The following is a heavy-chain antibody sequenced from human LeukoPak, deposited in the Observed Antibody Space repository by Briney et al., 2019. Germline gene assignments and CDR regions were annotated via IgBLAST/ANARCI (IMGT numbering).Heavy chain of an antibody. CDR3: ARDLGTSGRYTFDY. CDR1: GDSVASNNGA. D-gene: IGHD6-19*01. Sequence: SQTLSLTCAISGDSVASNNGAWNWIGQSPSRGLEWLGRTYYRSKWYNDYAMPMKGRISINPDTSKNQFSLQVNSVTLEDTAIYYCARDLGTSGRYTFDYWGQGTLVTVSS. V-gene: IGHV6-1*01. J-gene: IGHJ4*02. CDR2: TYYRSKWYN.